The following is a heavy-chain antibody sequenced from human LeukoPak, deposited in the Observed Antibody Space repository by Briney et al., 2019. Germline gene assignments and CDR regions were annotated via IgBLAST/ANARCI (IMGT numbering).Heavy chain of an antibody. CDR3: AREFSDYVWGSYRYRYFDY. D-gene: IGHD3-16*02. CDR2: IWYDGSNK. V-gene: IGHV3-33*01. J-gene: IGHJ4*02. CDR1: GFTFSSYG. Sequence: GGSLRLSCAASGFTFSSYGMHWVRQAPGKGLEWVAVIWYDGSNKYYADSVKGRFTISRDNSKNTLYLQMNSLRAEDTAVYYCAREFSDYVWGSYRYRYFDYWGQGTLVTVSS.